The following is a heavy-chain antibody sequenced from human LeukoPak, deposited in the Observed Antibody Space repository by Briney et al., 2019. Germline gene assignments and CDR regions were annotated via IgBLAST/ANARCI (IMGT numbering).Heavy chain of an antibody. CDR1: GFTFSSYS. CDR2: ISSSSSYI. V-gene: IGHV3-21*01. D-gene: IGHD3-10*01. CDR3: ARALVRGGYFDY. Sequence: PGGSLRLSCAASGFTFSSYSMNWVRQAPGKGLEWVSSISSSSSYISYADSVKGRFTISRDNAKNSLHLQMNSLRAEDTAVYYCARALVRGGYFDYWGQGTLVTVSS. J-gene: IGHJ4*02.